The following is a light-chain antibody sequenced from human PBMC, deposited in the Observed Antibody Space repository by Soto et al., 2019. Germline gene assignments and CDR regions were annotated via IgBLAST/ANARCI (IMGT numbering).Light chain of an antibody. CDR2: DAS. V-gene: IGKV3-11*02. Sequence: EIVMTQSPATLSVSPGESATLSCRASQNIRSHLAWYQLRPGQAPRLLIFDASNRAPGIPARFSASGSRRDFTLTISSLEPEDFAGYYCQQRFTWPPFTFGPGTKVDF. CDR3: QQRFTWPPFT. CDR1: QNIRSH. J-gene: IGKJ3*01.